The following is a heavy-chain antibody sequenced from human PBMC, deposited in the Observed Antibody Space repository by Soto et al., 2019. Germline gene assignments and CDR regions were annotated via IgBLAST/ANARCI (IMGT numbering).Heavy chain of an antibody. CDR1: GFTFSSYA. V-gene: IGHV3-30-3*01. CDR2: ISYDGSNK. D-gene: IGHD6-13*01. CDR3: ARDSDLAAAGMTIDY. Sequence: QVQLVESGGGVVQPGRSLRLSCAASGFTFSSYAMHWVRQAPGKGLEWVAVISYDGSNKYYADSVKGRFTISRDNSKNTLYLQMNSLRAEDTGVYYCARDSDLAAAGMTIDYWGQGTLVTVSS. J-gene: IGHJ4*02.